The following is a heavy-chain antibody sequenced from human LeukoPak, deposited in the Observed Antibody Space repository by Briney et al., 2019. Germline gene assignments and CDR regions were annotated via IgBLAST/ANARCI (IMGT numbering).Heavy chain of an antibody. Sequence: GGSLRLSCAASRFTFSSYSMNWVRQAPGKGLEWVSYISSSSNTIYYADSVKGRFTISRDNAKNSLYLQMNSLRAEDTAVYYCARHYYGSGSYEDYWGQGTLVTVSS. CDR3: ARHYYGSGSYEDY. V-gene: IGHV3-48*04. CDR2: ISSSSNTI. J-gene: IGHJ4*02. CDR1: RFTFSSYS. D-gene: IGHD3-10*01.